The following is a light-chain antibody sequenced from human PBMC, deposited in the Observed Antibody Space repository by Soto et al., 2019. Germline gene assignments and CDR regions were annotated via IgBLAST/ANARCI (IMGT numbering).Light chain of an antibody. CDR1: SSNIGTSF. CDR2: ENN. Sequence: QSVLTQPPSVSAAPGQRVTISCSGSSSNIGTSFVSWYQQLPGTVPKLLMYENNKRPSGIPVRFSGSKSATSATLDITGLQTGDEADYYCGAWDDSVGTYVFGTGTQLTVL. V-gene: IGLV1-51*02. CDR3: GAWDDSVGTYV. J-gene: IGLJ1*01.